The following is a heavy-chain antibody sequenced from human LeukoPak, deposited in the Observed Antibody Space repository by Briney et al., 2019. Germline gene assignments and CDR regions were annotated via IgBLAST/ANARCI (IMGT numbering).Heavy chain of an antibody. CDR1: GFTFSIYG. V-gene: IGHV3-30*18. Sequence: GGSLRLSCAASGFTFSIYGMHWVRQAPGKGLEWVAVISYDGSNIYYTDSVKGRFTISRDNSKNTLYLQMNSLRAEDTAVYYRAKPDYGDRFFDYWGQGTLVTVSS. J-gene: IGHJ4*02. CDR3: AKPDYGDRFFDY. CDR2: ISYDGSNI. D-gene: IGHD4-17*01.